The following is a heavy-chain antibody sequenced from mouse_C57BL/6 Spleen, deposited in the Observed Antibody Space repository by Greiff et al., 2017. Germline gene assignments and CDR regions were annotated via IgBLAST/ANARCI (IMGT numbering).Heavy chain of an antibody. V-gene: IGHV1-69*01. CDR2: IDPSDSYT. CDR1: GYTFTSYW. D-gene: IGHD1-1*01. CDR3: ARASGSRFSFAY. J-gene: IGHJ3*01. Sequence: QVQLQQPGAELVMPGASVKLSCKASGYTFTSYWMHWVKQRPGQGLEWIGEIDPSDSYTNYNQKFKGKSTLTVDKSSSTAYMQLSSLTSEDSAVYYCARASGSRFSFAYWGQGTLVTVSA.